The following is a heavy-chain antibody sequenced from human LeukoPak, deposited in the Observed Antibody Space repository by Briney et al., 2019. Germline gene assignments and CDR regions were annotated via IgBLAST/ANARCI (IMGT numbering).Heavy chain of an antibody. Sequence: GGSLRLSCAASGFTFTNYAMTWVRQAPGKGLEWVSTINGGGTRTYYADSVKGRFTISRDNSKSTLYLQMDSLRAEDTAVYYCGEGDSYYDSLVSPWGQGTRVTVSS. CDR3: GEGDSYYDSLVSP. CDR1: GFTFTNYA. CDR2: INGGGTRT. D-gene: IGHD3-3*01. V-gene: IGHV3-23*01. J-gene: IGHJ4*03.